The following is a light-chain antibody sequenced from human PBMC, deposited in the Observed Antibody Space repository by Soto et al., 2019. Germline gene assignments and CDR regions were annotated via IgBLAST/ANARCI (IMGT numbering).Light chain of an antibody. CDR3: HQYFATPDT. CDR1: QSLLYSSNNKNY. CDR2: WAS. Sequence: DIVMTQSPDSLAVSLGERATINCKSSQSLLYSSNNKNYLAWYQQKPGQPPKLLIYWASTRESGVPDRFSGSGSGTNFTLTISSLQAEDVAVYFCHQYFATPDTFGPGTKVDLK. V-gene: IGKV4-1*01. J-gene: IGKJ3*01.